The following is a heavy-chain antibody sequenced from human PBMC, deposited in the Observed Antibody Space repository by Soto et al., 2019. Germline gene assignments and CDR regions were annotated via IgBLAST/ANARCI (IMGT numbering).Heavy chain of an antibody. CDR1: GGTFSSYA. CDR2: IIPIFGTA. J-gene: IGHJ5*02. CDR3: ASTSSSWYGVNWFDP. D-gene: IGHD6-13*01. V-gene: IGHV1-69*13. Sequence: SVKVSCKASGGTFSSYAISWVRQAPGQGLEWMGGIIPIFGTANYAQKFQGRVTITADESTSTAYMELSSLRSEDTAVYYCASTSSSWYGVNWFDPWGQGTLVTVST.